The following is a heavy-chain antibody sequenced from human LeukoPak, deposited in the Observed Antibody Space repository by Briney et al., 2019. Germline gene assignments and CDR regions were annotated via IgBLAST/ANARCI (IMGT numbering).Heavy chain of an antibody. J-gene: IGHJ6*03. CDR2: INGNGAAT. CDR3: ANGLAASGNFLLRDYYYFIDV. V-gene: IGHV3-23*01. Sequence: GGSLRLSCAASGFTFSSYAMSGVRQAPGKGLEWVSTINGNGAATYYADSFKGRFLISRDDSKSTVYLRMNKLRVEDSGLYYCANGLAASGNFLLRDYYYFIDVWGKGTTVIVS. CDR1: GFTFSSYA. D-gene: IGHD1-26*01.